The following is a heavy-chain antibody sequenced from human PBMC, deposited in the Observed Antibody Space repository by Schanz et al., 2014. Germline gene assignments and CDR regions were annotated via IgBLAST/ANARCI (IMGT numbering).Heavy chain of an antibody. J-gene: IGHJ5*02. Sequence: QVQLVQSGAEVKKPGASVRVSCKASGYTFTTYAMSWVRQAPGQGLEWVGWISVYTGNTKYGQKVQDRVTMTAVTTTTTAYIELRNLRSDNTAVYYCANAEYDILTDSYSRLDPWGQGTLVTVSS. D-gene: IGHD3-9*01. CDR2: ISVYTGNT. CDR1: GYTFTTYA. CDR3: ANAEYDILTDSYSRLDP. V-gene: IGHV1-18*01.